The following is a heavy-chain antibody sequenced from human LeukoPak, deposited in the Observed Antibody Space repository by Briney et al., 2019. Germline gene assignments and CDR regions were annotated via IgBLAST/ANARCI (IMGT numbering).Heavy chain of an antibody. J-gene: IGHJ4*02. Sequence: GGSLRLSCAASGFTFSSYAMHWVRQAPGKGLEWVAVISYDGSNKYYADSVKGRFTISRDNSKNTLYLQMNSLRAEDTAVYYCARIEDCGVDSKGFEYWGQEPLATVPS. D-gene: IGHD4-23*01. V-gene: IGHV3-30*04. CDR2: ISYDGSNK. CDR3: ARIEDCGVDSKGFEY. CDR1: GFTFSSYA.